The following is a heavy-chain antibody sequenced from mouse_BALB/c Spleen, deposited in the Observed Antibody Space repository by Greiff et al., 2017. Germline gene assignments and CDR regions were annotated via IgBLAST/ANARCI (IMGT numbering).Heavy chain of an antibody. V-gene: IGHV5-6-5*01. CDR3: ARAGGYFDY. CDR2: ISSGGST. D-gene: IGHD1-1*02. Sequence: DVQLVESGGGLVKPGGSLKLSCAASGFTFSSYAMSWVRQTPEKRLEWVASISSGGSTYYPDSVKGRFTISRDNARNILYLQMSSLRSEDTAMYYCARAGGYFDYWGQGTTLTVSA. J-gene: IGHJ2*01. CDR1: GFTFSSYA.